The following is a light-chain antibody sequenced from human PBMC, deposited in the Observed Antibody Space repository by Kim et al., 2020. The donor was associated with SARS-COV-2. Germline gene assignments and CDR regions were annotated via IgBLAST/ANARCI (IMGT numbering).Light chain of an antibody. CDR3: QQYVSSPLT. CDR1: HSVSSSY. Sequence: SPGERATLSCRASHSVSSSYLAWYQQKPGQAPRLLIYGASSRATGIPDRFGGSGSGTDFTLTISRLEPEDFAVYYCQQYVSSPLTFGGGTKVDIK. J-gene: IGKJ4*01. CDR2: GAS. V-gene: IGKV3-20*01.